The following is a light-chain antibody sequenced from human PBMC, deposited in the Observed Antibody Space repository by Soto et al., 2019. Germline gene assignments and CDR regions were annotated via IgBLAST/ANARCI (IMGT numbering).Light chain of an antibody. V-gene: IGKV3-20*01. CDR3: QQYGRSPTT. J-gene: IGKJ1*01. CDR2: GAS. CDR1: QSVFNNH. Sequence: EIVLTQTPGTLSLSPGERTTLSCRASQSVFNNHIGWYQQKPGQAPRRLIFGASFRATGIPDRFSGSGSGTDFTLISSILDPEDFAVYYCQQYGRSPTTFGQGTKVDIK.